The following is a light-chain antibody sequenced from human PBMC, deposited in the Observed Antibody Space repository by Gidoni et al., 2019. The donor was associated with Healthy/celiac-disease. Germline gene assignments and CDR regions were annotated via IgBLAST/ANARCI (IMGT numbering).Light chain of an antibody. V-gene: IGKV3-20*01. CDR2: GAS. Sequence: IVLPQSPGTLSLSPGERATLSCRASQSVSSSYLVCYQQKPGQAPRLLIYGASRRATAIPDRFSGSGSETVFTLTISRMEPEDFAVYYCQQYGSSPETFGQGTKVEIK. CDR3: QQYGSSPET. CDR1: QSVSSSY. J-gene: IGKJ1*01.